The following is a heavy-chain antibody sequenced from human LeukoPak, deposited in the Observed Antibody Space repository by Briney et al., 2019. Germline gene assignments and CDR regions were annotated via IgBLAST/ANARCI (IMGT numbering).Heavy chain of an antibody. V-gene: IGHV4-61*08. CDR2: IYYSGST. J-gene: IGHJ4*02. CDR1: GGSISSGAYY. CDR3: ARVGYSSGWYYFDY. D-gene: IGHD6-19*01. Sequence: SETLSLTCTVSGGSISSGAYYWSWIRQHPGKGLEWIGYIYYSGSTNYNPSLKSRVTISVDTSKNQFSLKLSSVTAADTAVYYCARVGYSSGWYYFDYWGQGTLVTVSS.